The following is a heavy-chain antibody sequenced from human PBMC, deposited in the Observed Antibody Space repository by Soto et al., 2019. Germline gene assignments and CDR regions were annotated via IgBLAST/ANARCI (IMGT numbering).Heavy chain of an antibody. CDR2: IYHSGTT. D-gene: IGHD2-21*02. V-gene: IGHV4-4*02. Sequence: QVQLQESGPGLVKPSGTLSLTCAVSGTSIINNNWWTWVRQPPGKGLEWIGEIYHSGTTNYNSSLKSRVTFSTDKSKNQFSLNLNSVTAADTAVYYCARGDGDNAFDICGQGTLVIVSS. CDR1: GTSIINNNW. CDR3: ARGDGDNAFDI. J-gene: IGHJ3*02.